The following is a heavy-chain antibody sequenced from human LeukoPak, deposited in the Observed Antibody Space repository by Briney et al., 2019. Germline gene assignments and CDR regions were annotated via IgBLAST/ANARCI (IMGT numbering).Heavy chain of an antibody. CDR2: IYYDGKT. Sequence: SETLSLTCTVSGNFISSHYYWGWIRPPPGKGLQWIGSIYYDGKTYYNASLGGRATISVETSKPQFSLRLASVTAADTAVYYCARHGWESIPMAGFDPWGLGTLVIVAS. J-gene: IGHJ5*02. D-gene: IGHD3-10*01. V-gene: IGHV4-38-2*02. CDR3: ARHGWESIPMAGFDP. CDR1: GNFISSHYY.